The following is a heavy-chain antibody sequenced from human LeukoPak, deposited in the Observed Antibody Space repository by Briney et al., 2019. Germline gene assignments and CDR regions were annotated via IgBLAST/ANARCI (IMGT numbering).Heavy chain of an antibody. CDR3: ARETGRYCSSTSCLSY. D-gene: IGHD2-2*01. J-gene: IGHJ4*02. V-gene: IGHV1-2*02. CDR1: GYTFTVYY. CDR2: INPNSGGT. Sequence: ASVNVLCKASGYTFTVYYMHWVRQAPGQGLEWMGWINPNSGGTNYAQMFQGRVTMTRDTSISTAYMELSRLRSDDTAVYYCARETGRYCSSTSCLSYWGQGTLVTVSS.